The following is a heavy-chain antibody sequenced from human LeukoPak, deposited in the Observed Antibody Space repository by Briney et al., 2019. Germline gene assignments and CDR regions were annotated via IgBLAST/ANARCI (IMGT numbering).Heavy chain of an antibody. V-gene: IGHV4-59*01. CDR1: GGSISSYY. CDR2: IYYSGST. J-gene: IGHJ4*02. D-gene: IGHD1-26*01. CDR3: ATGDSGSWNYFDY. Sequence: SETLSLTCTVSGGSISSYYGSWIRQPPGKGLEWIGYIYYSGSTNYNPSLKSRVTISVDTSKNQFSLKLSSVTAADTAVYYCATGDSGSWNYFDYWGQGTLVTVSS.